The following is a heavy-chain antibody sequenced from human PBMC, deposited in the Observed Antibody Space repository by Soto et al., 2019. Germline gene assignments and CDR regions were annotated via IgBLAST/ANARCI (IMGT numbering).Heavy chain of an antibody. Sequence: EEQLVESGGGLVQPGGSLRLSCAASGFIFSTYTLNWVRQAPGKGLEWVSYISAGSDAIYYADSVKGRFTVSRDNAKXXXXXXXXXXXXXXXXXXXXXXXXXXXXXXAYFDPWGQGTLVTVSS. J-gene: IGHJ5*02. CDR1: GFIFSTYT. CDR2: ISAGSDAI. CDR3: XXXXXXXXXXAYFDP. V-gene: IGHV3-48*01.